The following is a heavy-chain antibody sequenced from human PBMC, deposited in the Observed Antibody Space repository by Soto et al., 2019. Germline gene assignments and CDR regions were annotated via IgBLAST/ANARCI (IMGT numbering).Heavy chain of an antibody. CDR1: GGSFSGYY. CDR3: ARDIAAAGVTLFDY. J-gene: IGHJ4*02. Sequence: QVQLQQWGAGLLKPSETLSLTCAVYGGSFSGYYWSWIRQPPGQGLEWIGEINHSGSTSYNPYLKSRVTISVDTSKNTVSLKLSSVTAAETAVYYCARDIAAAGVTLFDYWGQGTLVTVSS. V-gene: IGHV4-34*01. CDR2: INHSGST. D-gene: IGHD6-13*01.